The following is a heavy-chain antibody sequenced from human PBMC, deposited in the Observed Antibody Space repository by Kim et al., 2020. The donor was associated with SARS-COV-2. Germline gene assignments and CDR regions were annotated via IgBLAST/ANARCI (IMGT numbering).Heavy chain of an antibody. CDR1: GFTFSSYW. D-gene: IGHD4-17*01. Sequence: GGSLRLSCAASGFTFSSYWMSWVRQAPGKGLEWVANIKQDGSEKYYVDSVKGRFTISRDNAKNSLYLQMNSLRAEDTAVYYCARDFLEPATTVTTLGDAFDIWGQGTMVTVSS. CDR2: IKQDGSEK. J-gene: IGHJ3*02. V-gene: IGHV3-7*03. CDR3: ARDFLEPATTVTTLGDAFDI.